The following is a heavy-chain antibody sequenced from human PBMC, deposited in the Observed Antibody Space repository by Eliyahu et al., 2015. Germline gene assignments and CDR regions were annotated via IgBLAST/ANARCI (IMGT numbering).Heavy chain of an antibody. V-gene: IGHV1-69*01. CDR2: IIPMFGRA. CDR3: AKQYSGGAGDNSGYYLVY. Sequence: QVQLVQSGAEVKKPGSSVKVSCKASGGTFSSYAISWVRQAPGQGLEWMGGIIPMFGRANYAQKFQGRVTITADESTSTAFMELNSLRSEDTAVYYCAKQYSGGAGDNSGYYLVYWDQGTLVTVSS. CDR1: GGTFSSYA. J-gene: IGHJ4*02. D-gene: IGHD3-22*01.